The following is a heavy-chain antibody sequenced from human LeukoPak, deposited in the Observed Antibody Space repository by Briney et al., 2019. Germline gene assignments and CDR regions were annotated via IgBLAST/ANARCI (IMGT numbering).Heavy chain of an antibody. D-gene: IGHD3-22*01. CDR1: GGSIISSTFY. Sequence: SETLSLTCTVSGGSIISSTFYWGWVRQPPGKGLEWIGSIYYSGSTYYSPSLKSRVTISVDTSKNQFSLKLSSVTAADTAVYYCARTLNYYYDSSGSFDYWGQGTLVTVSS. CDR3: ARTLNYYYDSSGSFDY. J-gene: IGHJ4*02. V-gene: IGHV4-39*07. CDR2: IYYSGST.